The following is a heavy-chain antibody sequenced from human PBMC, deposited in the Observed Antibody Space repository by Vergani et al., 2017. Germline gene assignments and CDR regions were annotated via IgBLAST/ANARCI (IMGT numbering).Heavy chain of an antibody. CDR3: ARGSTIFGY. J-gene: IGHJ4*02. D-gene: IGHD5/OR15-5a*01. V-gene: IGHV4-39*07. CDR1: GGSISSSSYY. CDR2: IYTSGST. Sequence: QLQLQESGPGLVKPSETLSLTCTVSGGSISSSSYYWGWIRQPPGKGLEWIGRIYTSGSTNYNPSLKSRVTMSVDTSKNQFSLKLRFVTAADTAVYYCARGSTIFGYWGQGALVTVSS.